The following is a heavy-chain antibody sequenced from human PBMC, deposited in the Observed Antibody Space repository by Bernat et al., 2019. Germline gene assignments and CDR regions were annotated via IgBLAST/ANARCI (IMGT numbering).Heavy chain of an antibody. J-gene: IGHJ1*01. D-gene: IGHD2-21*01. V-gene: IGHV3-74*01. CDR2: INGDGSRT. CDR3: ARDRYYSPEH. CDR1: GFTISNYW. Sequence: EVQLVESGGGLVQPGGSLRLSCAASGFTISNYWMNWVRQAPGKGLVWVSHINGDGSRTTYADSVKGRFTISRDDAKNTVYLQMNSLRDEDTAGYYCARDRYYSPEHWGQGILVTVSS.